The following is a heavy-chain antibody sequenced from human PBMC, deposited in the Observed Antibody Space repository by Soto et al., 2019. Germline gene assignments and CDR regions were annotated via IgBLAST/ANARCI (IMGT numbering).Heavy chain of an antibody. CDR2: IKQDGSGK. CDR3: ASLNYDCWSGRNDFDY. J-gene: IGHJ4*02. CDR1: GFTFSSYW. Sequence: GGSLRLSCAASGFTFSSYWMSWVRQAPGKGLEWVANIKQDGSGKYYVDSVKGRFTISRENAKNSLYMQMNRLRAEDTAVYYCASLNYDCWSGRNDFDYWGQGTLVTVSS. V-gene: IGHV3-7*05. D-gene: IGHD3-3*01.